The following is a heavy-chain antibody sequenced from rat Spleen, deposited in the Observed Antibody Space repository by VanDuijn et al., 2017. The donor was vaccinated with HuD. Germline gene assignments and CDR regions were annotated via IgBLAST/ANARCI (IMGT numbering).Heavy chain of an antibody. CDR1: FYSITSSYR. CDR2: INSAGST. D-gene: IGHD1-10*01. J-gene: IGHJ3*01. Sequence: EVQLQESGPGLVKPSQSLSLTCSVTFYSITSSYRWSWIREFPGNKLEWMGYINSAGSTNYNPSLKSRISITRDTSKNQFFLQVNSVTTEDTATYYCARLEATYWFAYWGQGTLVTVSS. V-gene: IGHV3-3*01. CDR3: ARLEATYWFAY.